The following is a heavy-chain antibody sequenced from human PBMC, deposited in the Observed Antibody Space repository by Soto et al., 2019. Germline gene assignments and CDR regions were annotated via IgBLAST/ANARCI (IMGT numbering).Heavy chain of an antibody. CDR3: ARSAYSSSSDFDY. CDR2: MNPNSGNT. Sequence: ASVKVSCKASGYTVTSYDINCVRQATGQVLEWMGWMNPNSGNTGYAQKFQGRVTMTRNTSISTAYMELSSLRSEDTAVYYCARSAYSSSSDFDYWGQGTLVTVSS. J-gene: IGHJ4*02. CDR1: GYTVTSYD. V-gene: IGHV1-8*01. D-gene: IGHD6-6*01.